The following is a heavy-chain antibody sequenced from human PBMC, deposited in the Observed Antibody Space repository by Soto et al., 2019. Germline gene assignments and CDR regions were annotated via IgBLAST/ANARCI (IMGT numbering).Heavy chain of an antibody. CDR2: IYSGGST. J-gene: IGHJ4*02. D-gene: IGHD1-26*01. CDR3: ARESIVGATNTFDY. Sequence: EVQLVESGGGLVQPGESLRLCCAASGFTVSSNYMSWVRQAPGKGLEWVSIIYSGGSTYYADSVKGRFTISRDNSKNTLYLQMNSLRAEDTAVYYCARESIVGATNTFDYWGQGTLVTVSS. CDR1: GFTVSSNY. V-gene: IGHV3-66*01.